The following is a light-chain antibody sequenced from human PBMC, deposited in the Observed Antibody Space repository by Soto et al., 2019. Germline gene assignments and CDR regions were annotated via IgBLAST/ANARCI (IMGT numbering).Light chain of an antibody. CDR1: SGHSNYA. CDR2: LNSDGRH. V-gene: IGLV4-69*01. Sequence: QSVLTQSPSASASLGASVKLTCTLSSGHSNYAIAWHQQQPEKGPRYLMKLNSDGRHSKGDGIPDRFSGSTSGAERYLTISSLQSEDEADYYCQTWSTGIQVFGGGTKLTVL. CDR3: QTWSTGIQV. J-gene: IGLJ2*01.